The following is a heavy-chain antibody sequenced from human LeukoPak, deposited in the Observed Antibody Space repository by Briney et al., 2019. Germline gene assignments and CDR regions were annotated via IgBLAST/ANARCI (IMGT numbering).Heavy chain of an antibody. D-gene: IGHD3-10*01. CDR2: ISWNSGSI. CDR1: GFTFDDYA. Sequence: PGGSLRLSCAASGFTFDDYAMHWVRQAPGKGLEWVSGISWNSGSIGYADSVKGRFTISRDNAKNSLYLQMNSLRAEDTALYYCAKDYGSGSYYNYYYGMDVWGQGTTVTVSS. CDR3: AKDYGSGSYYNYYYGMDV. J-gene: IGHJ6*02. V-gene: IGHV3-9*01.